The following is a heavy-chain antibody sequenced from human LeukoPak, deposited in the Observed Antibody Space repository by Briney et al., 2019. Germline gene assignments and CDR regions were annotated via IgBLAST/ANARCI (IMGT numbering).Heavy chain of an antibody. V-gene: IGHV1-18*01. CDR1: GYTFIGYG. Sequence: SSVKVSCKASGYTFIGYGVSWVRQAPGQGLEWMGWSSPYTGNTDYVHDLRGRVTVTADTSTNTVYMELRSLRSADTAVYYCTREAEDLPGVITFLYWGQGTLVTVSS. CDR2: SSPYTGNT. J-gene: IGHJ1*01. D-gene: IGHD3-22*01. CDR3: TREAEDLPGVITFLY.